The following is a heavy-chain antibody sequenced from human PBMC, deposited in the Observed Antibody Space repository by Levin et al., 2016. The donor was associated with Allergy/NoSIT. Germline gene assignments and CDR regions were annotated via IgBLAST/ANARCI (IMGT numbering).Heavy chain of an antibody. CDR2: INPNNGGT. CDR3: ARDRGDYGGSYGIDP. D-gene: IGHD1-26*01. Sequence: WVRQAPGQGLEWMGRINPNNGGTTYAQNFQGRVTMTRDTSISTAYMELSRLKSDDTAVYYCARDRGDYGGSYGIDPWGQGTLVTVFS. V-gene: IGHV1-2*06. J-gene: IGHJ5*02.